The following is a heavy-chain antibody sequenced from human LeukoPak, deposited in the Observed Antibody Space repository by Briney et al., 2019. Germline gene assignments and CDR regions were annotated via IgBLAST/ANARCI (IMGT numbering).Heavy chain of an antibody. CDR3: ARVPIAAAGTIET. V-gene: IGHV3-11*04. Sequence: GGSLRLSCAASGFTFSDYYMSWIRQAPGKGLEWVSYISSSGSTIYYADSVKGRFTISGDNAKNSLYLQMNSLRAEDTAVYYCARVPIAAAGTIETWGQGTLVTVSS. J-gene: IGHJ1*01. D-gene: IGHD6-13*01. CDR1: GFTFSDYY. CDR2: ISSSGSTI.